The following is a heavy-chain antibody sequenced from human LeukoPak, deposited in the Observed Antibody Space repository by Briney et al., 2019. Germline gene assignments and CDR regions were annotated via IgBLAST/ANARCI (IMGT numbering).Heavy chain of an antibody. J-gene: IGHJ4*02. D-gene: IGHD5-12*01. Sequence: APVKVSCKASGYTFTGYYMHWVRQAPGQGLEWMGWISAFNGNTNYAQKLQGRVTMTTDTSTSTAYMELSSLRSEDTAVYYCPRGFSRGYSGYDEPGPYYFDYWGQGTLVTVSS. CDR1: GYTFTGYY. CDR3: PRGFSRGYSGYDEPGPYYFDY. V-gene: IGHV1-18*04. CDR2: ISAFNGNT.